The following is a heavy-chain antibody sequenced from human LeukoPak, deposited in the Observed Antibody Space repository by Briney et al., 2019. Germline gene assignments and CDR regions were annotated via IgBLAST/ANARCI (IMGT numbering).Heavy chain of an antibody. CDR1: GFTFSSYA. D-gene: IGHD6-19*01. V-gene: IGHV3-30*01. CDR3: ARDSSPVAGTTPTFDY. CDR2: ISYDGSNK. J-gene: IGHJ4*02. Sequence: GRSLRLSCAASGFTFSSYAMHWVRQAPGKGLEWVAVISYDGSNKYYADSVKGRFTISRDNSKNTLYLQMNSLRAEDTAVYYCARDSSPVAGTTPTFDYWGQGTLVTVSP.